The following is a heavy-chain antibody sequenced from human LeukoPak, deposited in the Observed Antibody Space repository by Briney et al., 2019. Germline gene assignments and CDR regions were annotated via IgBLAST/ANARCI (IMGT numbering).Heavy chain of an antibody. J-gene: IGHJ4*02. CDR1: GGSISGSSYH. V-gene: IGHV4-39*01. CDR2: INYSGTT. Sequence: SETLSLTCTVSGGSISGSSYHWGWICQSPGKGLEWIGSINYSGTTYYNPSLKSRVTISVDTSKNQFSLKVSSVTAADTAVYYCATTYSYTSGGYDYWGQGTLVTVSS. CDR3: ATTYSYTSGGYDY. D-gene: IGHD5-18*01.